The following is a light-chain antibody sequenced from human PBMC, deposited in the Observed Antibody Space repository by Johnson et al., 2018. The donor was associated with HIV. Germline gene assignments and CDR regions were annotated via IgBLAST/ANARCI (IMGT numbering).Light chain of an antibody. V-gene: IGLV1-51*01. CDR3: GTGDSSLRAGF. J-gene: IGLJ1*01. CDR1: SSNIGNNY. CDR2: DNN. Sequence: QSVLTQPPSVSAAPGQKVTISCSGSSSNIGNNYVSWYQQLPGTAPKLLIYDNNKRPSGIPDRFSGSKSGTSATLGITGLQTGDEADYYCGTGDSSLRAGFFGTGNKVTVL.